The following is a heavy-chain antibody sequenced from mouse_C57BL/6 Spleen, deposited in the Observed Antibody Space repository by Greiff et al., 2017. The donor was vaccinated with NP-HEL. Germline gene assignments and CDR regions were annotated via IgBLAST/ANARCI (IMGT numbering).Heavy chain of an antibody. J-gene: IGHJ3*01. CDR3: ARSGDYDGFAY. D-gene: IGHD2-4*01. V-gene: IGHV1-76*01. Sequence: QVQLQQSGAELVRPGASVKLSCKASGYTFTDYYINWVKQRPGQGLEWIARIYPGSGNTYYNEKFKGKATLTAEKSSSTAYMQLSSLTSEDSAVYFCARSGDYDGFAYWGQGTLVTVSA. CDR2: IYPGSGNT. CDR1: GYTFTDYY.